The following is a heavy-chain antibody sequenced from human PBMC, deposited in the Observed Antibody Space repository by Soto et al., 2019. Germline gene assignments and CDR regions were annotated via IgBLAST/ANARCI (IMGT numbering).Heavy chain of an antibody. CDR1: GFTFSSYS. V-gene: IGHV3-21*01. CDR2: ISSSSSYI. J-gene: IGHJ4*02. CDR3: ARDSPICSSTSCAPF. D-gene: IGHD2-2*01. Sequence: EVQLVESGGGLVKPGGSLRLSCAASGFTFSSYSMNWVRQAPGKGLERVSSISSSSSYIYYADSVKGRFTISRDNAKNSLYLQMNSLRAEDTAVYYCARDSPICSSTSCAPFWGQGTLVTVSS.